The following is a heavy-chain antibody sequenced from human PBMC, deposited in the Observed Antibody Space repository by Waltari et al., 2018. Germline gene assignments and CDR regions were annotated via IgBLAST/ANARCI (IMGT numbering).Heavy chain of an antibody. CDR1: GGTFSSYA. J-gene: IGHJ4*02. Sequence: QVQLVQSGAEVKKPGSSVKVSCKASGGTFSSYAISWVRQATGQGLEWMGGIIPIFGTANYAQKFHGRVTSTASEATSTAYMELSSLRSEDTAVYYCARATLGEQWLVKYWGQGTLVTFSS. V-gene: IGHV1-69*01. CDR3: ARATLGEQWLVKY. CDR2: IIPIFGTA. D-gene: IGHD6-19*01.